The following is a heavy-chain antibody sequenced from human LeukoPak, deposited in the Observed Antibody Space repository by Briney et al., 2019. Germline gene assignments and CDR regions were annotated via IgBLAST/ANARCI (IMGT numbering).Heavy chain of an antibody. V-gene: IGHV3-21*01. J-gene: IGHJ4*02. CDR2: ISSSSSYI. CDR1: GFTFSTYA. D-gene: IGHD3-10*01. Sequence: PGGSLRLSCAASGFTFSTYAMTWVRQAPGKGLEWVSSISSSSSYIYYADSVKGRFTISRDNAKNSLYLQMNSLRAEDTAVYYCARDLGVRGDPFDYWGQGTLVTVSS. CDR3: ARDLGVRGDPFDY.